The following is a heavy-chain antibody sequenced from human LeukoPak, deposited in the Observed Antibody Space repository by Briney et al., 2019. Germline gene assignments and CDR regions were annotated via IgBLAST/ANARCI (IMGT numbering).Heavy chain of an antibody. Sequence: SQSLSLTCAVSGGSIRSYSWSWIRQPPGKGLEWIGSIYYNGSTNYNPYLKSRVTMSVDTSKNQFSLKLSPVTAADTAVYYCARHGGESIVAMILHAFDIWGQGTMVTVSS. V-gene: IGHV4-59*08. CDR3: ARHGGESIVAMILHAFDI. CDR1: GGSIRSYS. J-gene: IGHJ3*02. D-gene: IGHD5-12*01. CDR2: IYYNGST.